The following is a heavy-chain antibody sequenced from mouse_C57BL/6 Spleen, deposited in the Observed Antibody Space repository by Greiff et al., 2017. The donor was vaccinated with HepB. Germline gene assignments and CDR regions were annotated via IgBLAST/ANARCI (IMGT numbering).Heavy chain of an antibody. CDR3: ARGVAPNAMDY. J-gene: IGHJ4*01. CDR1: GYTFTSYW. Sequence: QVQLQQPGAELVRPGSSVKLSCKASGYTFTSYWMHWVKQRPIQGLEWIGNIDPSDSETHYNQKFKDKATLTVDKSSSTAYMQPSSLSPEDSAVYYCARGVAPNAMDYWLKEPQSPSPQ. D-gene: IGHD1-1*02. CDR2: IDPSDSET. V-gene: IGHV1-52*01.